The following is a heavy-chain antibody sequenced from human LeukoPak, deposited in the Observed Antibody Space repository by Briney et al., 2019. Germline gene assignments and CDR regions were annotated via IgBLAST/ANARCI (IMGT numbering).Heavy chain of an antibody. CDR2: IYYSGST. CDR3: ARDYPTVLRGVIIGINNWFDP. V-gene: IGHV4-39*02. CDR1: GGSISSSSYY. Sequence: SETLSLTCTVSGGSISSSSYYWGWIRQPPGKGLEWIGSIYYSGSTYYNPSLKSRVTISVDTSKNQFSLKLSSVTAADTAVYYCARDYPTVLRGVIIGINNWFDPWGHGTLVTVSS. D-gene: IGHD3-10*01. J-gene: IGHJ5*02.